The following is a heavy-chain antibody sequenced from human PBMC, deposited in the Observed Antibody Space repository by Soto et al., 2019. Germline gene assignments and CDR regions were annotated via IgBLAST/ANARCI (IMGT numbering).Heavy chain of an antibody. J-gene: IGHJ6*02. Sequence: ASVKVSCKASGYTFTSYGISWVRQAPGQGLEWMGWISAYNGNTNYAQKLQGRVTMTTDTSTSTAYMELRSLRSDDTAVYYCARCIGYSSSWYAPYYYYGMDVWGQGTTVTVSS. V-gene: IGHV1-18*01. D-gene: IGHD6-13*01. CDR2: ISAYNGNT. CDR3: ARCIGYSSSWYAPYYYYGMDV. CDR1: GYTFTSYG.